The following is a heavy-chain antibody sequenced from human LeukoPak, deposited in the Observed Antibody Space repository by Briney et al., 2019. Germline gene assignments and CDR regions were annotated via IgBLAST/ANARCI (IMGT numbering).Heavy chain of an antibody. CDR2: ISSGGSA. V-gene: IGHV3-53*01. CDR3: AKDGSSFDWFDY. J-gene: IGHJ4*02. D-gene: IGHD3-9*01. Sequence: GGSLRLSCVASGITVSNSYMSWVRQAPGKGLEWVSVISSGGSAYYADSVKGRFTISRDNSKNTLYLQMNSLRAEDTAVYYCAKDGSSFDWFDYWGQGTLVTVSS. CDR1: GITVSNSY.